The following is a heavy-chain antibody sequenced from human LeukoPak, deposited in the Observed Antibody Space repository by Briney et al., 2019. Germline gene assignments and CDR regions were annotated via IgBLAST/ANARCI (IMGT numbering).Heavy chain of an antibody. V-gene: IGHV1-46*01. CDR2: INPSGGST. CDR3: ARDRDGSSGDY. Sequence: ASVKVSCKASGGTFSSYAISWVRQAPGQGLEWMGIINPSGGSTSYAQKFQGRVTMTRDTSTSTVYMELSSLRSEDTAVYYCARDRDGSSGDYWGQGTLVTVSS. J-gene: IGHJ4*02. CDR1: GGTFSSYA. D-gene: IGHD6-6*01.